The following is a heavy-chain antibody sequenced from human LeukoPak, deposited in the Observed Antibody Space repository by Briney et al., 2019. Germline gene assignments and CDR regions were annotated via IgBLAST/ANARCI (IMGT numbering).Heavy chain of an antibody. CDR1: GGSISSHY. J-gene: IGHJ6*02. CDR3: ARTMTYPYMDV. V-gene: IGHV4-59*11. CDR2: IYYSGST. D-gene: IGHD3-22*01. Sequence: PSETLSLTCTVSGGSISSHYWSWIRQPPGKGLEWIGYIYYSGSTNYNPSLKSRVTISVDTSKNQFSLKLSSVTAVDTAVFYCARTMTYPYMDVWGQGTTVTVSS.